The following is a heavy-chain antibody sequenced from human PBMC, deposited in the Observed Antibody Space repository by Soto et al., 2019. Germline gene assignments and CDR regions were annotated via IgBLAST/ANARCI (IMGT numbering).Heavy chain of an antibody. D-gene: IGHD6-13*01. J-gene: IGHJ5*02. CDR1: GGSISSYY. Sequence: SSETLSLTCTVSGGSISSYYWSWIRQPPGKGLEWIGYIYYSGSTNYNPSLKSRVTISVDTSKNQFSLKLSSVTAADTAVYYCARDDRYSSRNWFDPWGQGTLVTVSS. CDR3: ARDDRYSSRNWFDP. CDR2: IYYSGST. V-gene: IGHV4-59*01.